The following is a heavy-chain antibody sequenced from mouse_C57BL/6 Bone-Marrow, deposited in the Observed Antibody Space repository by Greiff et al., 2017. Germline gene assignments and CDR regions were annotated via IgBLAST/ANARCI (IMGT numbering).Heavy chain of an antibody. J-gene: IGHJ3*01. D-gene: IGHD4-1*01. CDR1: GFPFSDFY. CDR2: SRNKANDYTT. Sequence: EVKVVESGGGLVQSGRSLRLSCATSGFPFSDFYMEWVRQAPGKGLEWIAASRNKANDYTTEYSASVKGRFIVSRDTSQSILYLQMNALRAEDTAIYYCARDAETGTWFAYWGQGTLVTVSA. CDR3: ARDAETGTWFAY. V-gene: IGHV7-1*01.